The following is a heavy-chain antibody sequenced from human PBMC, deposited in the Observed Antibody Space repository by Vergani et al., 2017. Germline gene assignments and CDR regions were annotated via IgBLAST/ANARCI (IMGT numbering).Heavy chain of an antibody. J-gene: IGHJ4*02. V-gene: IGHV5-51*01. CDR2: IYPGDSDT. CDR1: GYSFTNYW. Sequence: EVQLVQSGAEVKKPGESLKISCKGSGYSFTNYWIAWVRQMPGKGLEWMGIIYPGDSDTRYSPSFQGQVTISADKSISTAYLQWSSLKASDTAMYYCARPRGWQQLVDYFDYWGQGTLVTVSS. CDR3: ARPRGWQQLVDYFDY. D-gene: IGHD6-13*01.